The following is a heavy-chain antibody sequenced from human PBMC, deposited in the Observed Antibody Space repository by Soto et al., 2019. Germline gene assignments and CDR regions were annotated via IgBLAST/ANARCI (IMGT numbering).Heavy chain of an antibody. J-gene: IGHJ6*03. V-gene: IGHV5-51*01. CDR3: ATNSFDFWSGYGVDYYYMDV. CDR2: IYPGDSDT. D-gene: IGHD3-3*01. CDR1: GYSFTSYW. Sequence: PGESLKISCQGSGYSFTSYWIGWVRQMPGKGLEWMGIIYPGDSDTRYSPSFQGQVTISADKSISTAYLQWSSLKASDTAMYYCATNSFDFWSGYGVDYYYMDVWGKGTTVTVSS.